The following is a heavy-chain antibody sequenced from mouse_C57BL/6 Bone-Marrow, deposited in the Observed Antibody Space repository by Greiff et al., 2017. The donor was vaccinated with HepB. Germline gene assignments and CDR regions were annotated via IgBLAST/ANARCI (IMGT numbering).Heavy chain of an antibody. CDR2: IDPENGDT. D-gene: IGHD1-1*02. CDR3: TTDDRWAWFAY. Sequence: EVQLVESGAELVRPGASVKLSCTASGFNIKDDYMHWVKQRPEQGLEWIGWIDPENGDTDYASKFQGKATITADISSNTAYLQRSRLTSEDTAVYYCTTDDRWAWFAYWGQGTLVTVSA. V-gene: IGHV14-4*01. J-gene: IGHJ3*01. CDR1: GFNIKDDY.